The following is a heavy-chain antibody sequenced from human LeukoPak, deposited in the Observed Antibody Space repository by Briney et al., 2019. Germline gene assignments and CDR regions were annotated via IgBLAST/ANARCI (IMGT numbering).Heavy chain of an antibody. J-gene: IGHJ4*02. CDR1: GGSISSYY. Sequence: SETLSLTCTVSGGSISSYYWSWIRQPPGKGLEWIGYIYYSGSTNYNPSLKSRVTISVDTSKNQFSLKLSSVTDADTAVYYCAREAATGGVFDYWGQGTLVTVSS. CDR2: IYYSGST. D-gene: IGHD2-15*01. V-gene: IGHV4-59*08. CDR3: AREAATGGVFDY.